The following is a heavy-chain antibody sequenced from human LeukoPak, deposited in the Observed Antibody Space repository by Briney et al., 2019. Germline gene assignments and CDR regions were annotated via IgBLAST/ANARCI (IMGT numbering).Heavy chain of an antibody. J-gene: IGHJ5*02. Sequence: GGSLRLSCAASGFTFSGFSMHWIHQAPGRGLEYVSAINGNGDKTFYTDSVRGRFTIFRDNSKNTLFLQMGSLRGEDTALYFCARIGMENFYDLWGQGTLVTVSS. V-gene: IGHV3-64*02. CDR3: ARIGMENFYDL. D-gene: IGHD2/OR15-2a*01. CDR1: GFTFSGFS. CDR2: INGNGDKT.